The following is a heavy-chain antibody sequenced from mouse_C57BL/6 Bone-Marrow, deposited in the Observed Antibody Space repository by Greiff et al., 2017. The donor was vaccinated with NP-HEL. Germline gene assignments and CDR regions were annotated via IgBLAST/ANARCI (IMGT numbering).Heavy chain of an antibody. CDR1: GFTFSDYG. D-gene: IGHD1-1*01. Sequence: DVQLVESGGGLVKPGGSLKLSCAASGFTFSDYGMHWVRQAPEKGLEWVAYISSGSSTIYYADTVKGRFTISRDNAKNTLFLQMTSLRSEDTAMYYCARTYYYGSSYYAMDYWGQGTSVTVSS. CDR2: ISSGSSTI. CDR3: ARTYYYGSSYYAMDY. V-gene: IGHV5-17*01. J-gene: IGHJ4*01.